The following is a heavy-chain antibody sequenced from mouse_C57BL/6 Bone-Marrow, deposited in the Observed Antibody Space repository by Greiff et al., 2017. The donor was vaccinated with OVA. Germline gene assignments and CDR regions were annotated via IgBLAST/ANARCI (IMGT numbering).Heavy chain of an antibody. CDR3: AREDYGSSPAWFAY. Sequence: EVKLQESGGGLVKPGGSLKLSCAASGFTFSSYAMSWVRQTPEKRLEWVATISDGGSYTYYPDNVKGRFTISRDNAKNNLYLQMSHLKSEDTAMYYCAREDYGSSPAWFAYWGQGTLVTVSA. D-gene: IGHD1-1*01. J-gene: IGHJ3*01. V-gene: IGHV5-4*01. CDR1: GFTFSSYA. CDR2: ISDGGSYT.